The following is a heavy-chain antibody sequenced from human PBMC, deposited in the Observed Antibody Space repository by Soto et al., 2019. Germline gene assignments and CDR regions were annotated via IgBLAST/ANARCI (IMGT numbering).Heavy chain of an antibody. V-gene: IGHV4-59*08. CDR2: IYYSGST. J-gene: IGHJ4*02. D-gene: IGHD2-15*01. CDR3: ASTRYCSGGSCRPIDY. CDR1: GGSISSYY. Sequence: SETLSLTCTVSGGSISSYYWSWIRQPPGKGLEWIGYIYYSGSTNYNPSLKSRVTISVDTSKNQFSLKLSSVTAADTAVYYCASTRYCSGGSCRPIDYWGQGTLVTVSS.